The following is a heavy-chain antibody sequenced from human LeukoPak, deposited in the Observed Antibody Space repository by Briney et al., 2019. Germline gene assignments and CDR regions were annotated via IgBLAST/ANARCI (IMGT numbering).Heavy chain of an antibody. CDR2: INPNNDDT. CDR3: ARAYS. Sequence: ASVKVSCKASGYALIDYYMHWVRQAPGQGLEWMGWINPNNDDTNYAQKFQGRVTMARDTSITTAYMELNSLTSDDTAVYYCARAYSWGQGTLVTVSS. J-gene: IGHJ4*02. V-gene: IGHV1-2*02. CDR1: GYALIDYY.